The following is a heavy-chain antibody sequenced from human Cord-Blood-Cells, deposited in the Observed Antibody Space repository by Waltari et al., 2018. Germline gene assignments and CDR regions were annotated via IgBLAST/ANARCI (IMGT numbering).Heavy chain of an antibody. Sequence: QVQLQESGPGLVKHSGTLSLTSAAPGGSIRSSNCWSSVRQPPGKGLEWIGEIYHSGRHNYKPSLKSRVTLSVDKSKNQFSRKLSSVTAADTAVYFCARAIYYDSSGYYYYFEYWGQGTLVTVSS. V-gene: IGHV4-4*02. J-gene: IGHJ4*02. D-gene: IGHD3-22*01. CDR1: GGSIRSSNC. CDR2: IYHSGRH. CDR3: ARAIYYDSSGYYYYFEY.